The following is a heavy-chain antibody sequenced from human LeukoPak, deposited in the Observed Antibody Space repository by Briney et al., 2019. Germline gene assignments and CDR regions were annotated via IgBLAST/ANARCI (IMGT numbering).Heavy chain of an antibody. D-gene: IGHD4-17*01. CDR3: ARDRSTVTTGWFDP. V-gene: IGHV3-21*01. J-gene: IGHJ5*02. Sequence: GGSLRLSCAASGFTFSSYSMNWVRQAPGKGLEWVSSISSSSSYIYYADSVKGRFTISRDNAKNSLYLQMNSLRAEDTAVYYCARDRSTVTTGWFDPWGQGTLVTVSS. CDR2: ISSSSSYI. CDR1: GFTFSSYS.